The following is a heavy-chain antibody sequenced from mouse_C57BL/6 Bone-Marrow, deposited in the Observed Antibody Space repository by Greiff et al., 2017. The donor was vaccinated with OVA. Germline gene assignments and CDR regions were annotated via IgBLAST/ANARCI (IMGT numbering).Heavy chain of an antibody. CDR2: INPNNGGT. CDR1: GYTFTDYN. J-gene: IGHJ1*03. D-gene: IGHD1-1*01. Sequence: VQLKQSGPELVKPGASVKIPCKASGYTFTDYNMDWVKQSHGKSLEWIGDINPNNGGTIYNQKFKGKATLTVDKSSSTAYMELRSLTAEDTAVYYCAREEYYYGSSHWYFDVWGTGTTVTVSS. CDR3: AREEYYYGSSHWYFDV. V-gene: IGHV1-18*01.